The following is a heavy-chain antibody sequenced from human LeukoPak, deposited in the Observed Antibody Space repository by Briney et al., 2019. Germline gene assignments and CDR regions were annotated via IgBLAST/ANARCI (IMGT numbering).Heavy chain of an antibody. V-gene: IGHV1-24*01. Sequence: ASVKVSCKVSGYTLTELSMHWVRQAPGKGLEWMGGFDPEDGETIYAQKFQGRVTMTEDTSTDTAYMELSSLRSEDTAVYYCATDRTYCSGGSCYGFDYWGQGTLVTVSS. J-gene: IGHJ4*02. CDR3: ATDRTYCSGGSCYGFDY. CDR1: GYTLTELS. D-gene: IGHD2-15*01. CDR2: FDPEDGET.